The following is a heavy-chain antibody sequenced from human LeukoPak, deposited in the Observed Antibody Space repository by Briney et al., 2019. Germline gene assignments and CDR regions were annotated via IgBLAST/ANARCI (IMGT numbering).Heavy chain of an antibody. Sequence: TVKVSCKASGGTFSSYAISWVRQAPGQGLEWMGGIIPIFGTANYAQKFQGRVTITTDESTSTAYMELSSLRSEDTAVYYCARGRWLQPWGYFDYWGQGTLVTVSS. J-gene: IGHJ4*02. CDR2: IIPIFGTA. V-gene: IGHV1-69*05. D-gene: IGHD5-24*01. CDR1: GGTFSSYA. CDR3: ARGRWLQPWGYFDY.